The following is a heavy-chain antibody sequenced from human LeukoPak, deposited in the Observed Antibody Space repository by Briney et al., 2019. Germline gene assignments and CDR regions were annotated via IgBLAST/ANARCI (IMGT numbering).Heavy chain of an antibody. CDR2: IYYSGST. CDR3: AREGGGSREWVYYYYGMDV. V-gene: IGHV4-59*01. Sequence: PSETLSLTCTVSGGSISSYYWSWIRQPPGKGLEWIGYIYYSGSTNYNPSLKSRVTISVDTSKDQFSLKLSSVTAADTAVYYCAREGGGSREWVYYYYGMDVWGQGTTVTVSS. J-gene: IGHJ6*02. D-gene: IGHD2-15*01. CDR1: GGSISSYY.